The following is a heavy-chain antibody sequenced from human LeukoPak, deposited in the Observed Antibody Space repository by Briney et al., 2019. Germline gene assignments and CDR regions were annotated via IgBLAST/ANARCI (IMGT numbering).Heavy chain of an antibody. CDR2: INHSGST. V-gene: IGHV4-34*01. J-gene: IGHJ4*02. Sequence: SETLSLTCAVYGESFSGYYWSWIRQPPGKGLEWIGEINHSGSTNYNPSLKSRVTISVDTSKNQFSLKLSSVTAADTAVYYCARDIQLGYWGQGTLVTVSS. CDR1: GESFSGYY. D-gene: IGHD5-18*01. CDR3: ARDIQLGY.